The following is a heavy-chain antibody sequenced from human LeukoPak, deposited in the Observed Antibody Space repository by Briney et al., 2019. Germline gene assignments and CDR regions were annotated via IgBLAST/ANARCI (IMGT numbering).Heavy chain of an antibody. CDR3: GRSIVVVVAATFGGVDV. CDR2: ISTYNGNT. V-gene: IGHV1-18*01. CDR1: GYTFTSYD. D-gene: IGHD2-15*01. Sequence: EASVKVSCKASGYTFTSYDISWVRQAPGQGLEWMGWISTYNGNTNYARKLQGRVTMTTDTSTSTAYMELRSLRSDDTAVYYCGRSIVVVVAATFGGVDVWGQGTTVTVSS. J-gene: IGHJ6*02.